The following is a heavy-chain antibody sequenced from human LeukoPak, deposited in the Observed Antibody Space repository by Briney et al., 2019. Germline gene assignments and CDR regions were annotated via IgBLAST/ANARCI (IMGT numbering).Heavy chain of an antibody. V-gene: IGHV3-74*01. Sequence: QSGGSLRLSCAASGFTFSSYWMHWVRQVPGKGLVWVSHIDSDGSGTTYADSVKGRFTISRDNARNTLYLQMNSLRDEDTAVYYCARAVTIRPPCFDYWGQGTLVTVSS. CDR2: IDSDGSGT. J-gene: IGHJ4*02. CDR1: GFTFSSYW. D-gene: IGHD4-17*01. CDR3: ARAVTIRPPCFDY.